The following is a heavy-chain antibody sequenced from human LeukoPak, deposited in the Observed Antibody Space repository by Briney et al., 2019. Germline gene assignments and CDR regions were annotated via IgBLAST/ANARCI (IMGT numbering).Heavy chain of an antibody. CDR2: ISYDGSNK. CDR1: GFTFSSYA. CDR3: ARGLTMIVKPLGY. V-gene: IGHV3-30-3*01. J-gene: IGHJ4*02. D-gene: IGHD3-22*01. Sequence: PGGSLRLSCAASGFTFSSYAMHWVRQAPGKGLEWVAVISYDGSNKYYADSVKGRFTISRDNSKNTLYLQMNSLTAEDTAVYYCARGLTMIVKPLGYWGQGTLVTVSS.